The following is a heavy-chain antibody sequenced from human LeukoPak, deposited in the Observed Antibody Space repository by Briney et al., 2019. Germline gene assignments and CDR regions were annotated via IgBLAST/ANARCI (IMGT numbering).Heavy chain of an antibody. CDR1: GYTFTGYY. D-gene: IGHD6-6*01. CDR2: INPNSGGT. V-gene: IGHV1-2*06. CDR3: AREAPIEYSSSSAGSAIDY. J-gene: IGHJ4*02. Sequence: GAXXXXXCKAXGYTFTGYYMHWVRQAPGQGLEWMGRINPNSGGTNYAQKFQGRVTMTRDTSISTAYMELRRLRSDDTAVYYCAREAPIEYSSSSAGSAIDYWGQGTLVTVSS.